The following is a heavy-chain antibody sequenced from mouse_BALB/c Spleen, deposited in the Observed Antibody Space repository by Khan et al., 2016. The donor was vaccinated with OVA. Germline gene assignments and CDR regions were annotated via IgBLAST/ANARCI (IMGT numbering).Heavy chain of an antibody. CDR3: ARATYRYAFAY. CDR2: MIYSGNT. Sequence: EVQLQESGPSLVKPSQTLSLTCSVTGDSITSGYWSWIRKFPGNKLEYMGYMIYSGNTYYNPSLKSRISITPHTSKNQYYLQLNSVTTEDTATYHCARATYRYAFAYWGQGTLVTVSA. D-gene: IGHD2-14*01. J-gene: IGHJ3*01. V-gene: IGHV3-8*02. CDR1: GDSITSGY.